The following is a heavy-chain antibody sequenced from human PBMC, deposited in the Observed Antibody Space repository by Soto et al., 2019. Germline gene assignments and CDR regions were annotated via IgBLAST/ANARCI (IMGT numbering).Heavy chain of an antibody. CDR3: ARELMVRGGQAYYYYGMDV. D-gene: IGHD3-10*01. CDR2: IWYDGSNK. J-gene: IGHJ6*02. CDR1: GFTFSSYG. V-gene: IGHV3-33*01. Sequence: QVQLVESGGGVVQPGRSLRLSCAASGFTFSSYGMHWVRQAPGKGLEWVAVIWYDGSNKYYADSVKGRFTISRDNSKNTLYLQMNSLRAEDTAVYYCARELMVRGGQAYYYYGMDVWGQGTTVTVSS.